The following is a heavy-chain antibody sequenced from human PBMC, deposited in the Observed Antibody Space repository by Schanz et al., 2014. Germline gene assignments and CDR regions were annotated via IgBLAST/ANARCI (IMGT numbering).Heavy chain of an antibody. Sequence: EVQLVESGGGLIQPGGSLRLSCAASGFTFSSYWMHWVRQDPGKGLVWVASMNSVGSKTDYADSVTGRFTISRDNAKKAIDQQTNYLRVDDTAVYYRARKMNLRVVGGKEYDSIDIWGQGTMVNVSS. D-gene: IGHD6-6*01. J-gene: IGHJ3*02. V-gene: IGHV3-74*02. CDR2: MNSVGSKT. CDR1: GFTFSSYW. CDR3: ARKMNLRVVGGKEYDSIDI.